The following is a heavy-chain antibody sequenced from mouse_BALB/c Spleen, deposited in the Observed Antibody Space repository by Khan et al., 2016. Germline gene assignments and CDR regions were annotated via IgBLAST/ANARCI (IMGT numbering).Heavy chain of an antibody. D-gene: IGHD1-1*01. CDR3: WGDYYVSKWFAY. Sequence: QIQLVQSGPELKKPGEIVKISCKASGYTFTNYGMNWVKQAPGKGLKWMGWINTNTGEPTYAEECKGRFAFSLETSASTAYLQFTNLNNEDTATCFCWGDYYVSKWFAYWGQGALVTVSA. V-gene: IGHV9-3*02. CDR1: GYTFTNYG. CDR2: INTNTGEP. J-gene: IGHJ3*01.